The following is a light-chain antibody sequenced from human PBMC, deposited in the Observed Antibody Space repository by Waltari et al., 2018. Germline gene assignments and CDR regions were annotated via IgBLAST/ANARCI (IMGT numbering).Light chain of an antibody. V-gene: IGKV4-1*01. CDR1: QSVLYSSNNKNY. J-gene: IGKJ3*01. CDR2: WAS. CDR3: QQYYRTPLT. Sequence: DIVMTQSPDSLSVSLGERATINCKSSQSVLYSSNNKNYLAWYQQKPGQPPRLLIYWASTRDSGVPDRFSGSGSGTDFTLTISSLQAEDVAVYYCQQYYRTPLTFGPGTKVDIK.